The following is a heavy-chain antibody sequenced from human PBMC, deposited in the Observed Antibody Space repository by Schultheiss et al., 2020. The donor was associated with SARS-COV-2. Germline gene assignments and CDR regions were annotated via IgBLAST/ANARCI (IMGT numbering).Heavy chain of an antibody. V-gene: IGHV4-59*12. J-gene: IGHJ6*02. CDR2: IYYSGST. D-gene: IGHD5-24*01. CDR1: GGSISSYY. Sequence: SQTLSLTCTVSGGSISSYYWSWIRQPPGKGLEWIGYIYYSGSTYYNPSLKSRVTISVDTSKNQFSLKLSSVTAADTAVYYCAKDQGGYSGDGMDVWGQGTTVTVSS. CDR3: AKDQGGYSGDGMDV.